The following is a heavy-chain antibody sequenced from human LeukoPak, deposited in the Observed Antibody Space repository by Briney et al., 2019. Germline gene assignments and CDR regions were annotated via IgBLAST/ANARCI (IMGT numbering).Heavy chain of an antibody. CDR2: IYYSGST. CDR1: GGSISSGGYY. Sequence: PSQTLSLTCTVSGGSISSGGYYWSRIRQHPGKGLEWIGYIYYSGSTYYNPSLKSRVTISVDTSKNQFSLKLSSVTAADTAVYYCASFYDYVWGSYRYTHDYWGQGTLVTVSS. CDR3: ASFYDYVWGSYRYTHDY. V-gene: IGHV4-31*03. D-gene: IGHD3-16*02. J-gene: IGHJ4*02.